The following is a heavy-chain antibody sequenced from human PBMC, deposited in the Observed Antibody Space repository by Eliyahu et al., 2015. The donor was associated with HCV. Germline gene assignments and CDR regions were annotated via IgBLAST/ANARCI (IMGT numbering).Heavy chain of an antibody. D-gene: IGHD3-3*01. Sequence: QVQLVESGGGVVQPGRSLRLSCAASGFXVSGXAFXWVRQAPGKGLEWVAVISSDGSKTYYANSVRGRFTISRDNSDNTFYLQMNSLRVEDTALYYCARDFGFGLESPYWARNFFDSWGQGTLVTVSS. CDR3: ARDFGFGLESPYWARNFFDS. CDR2: ISSDGSKT. CDR1: GFXVSGXA. V-gene: IGHV3-30*14. J-gene: IGHJ5*01.